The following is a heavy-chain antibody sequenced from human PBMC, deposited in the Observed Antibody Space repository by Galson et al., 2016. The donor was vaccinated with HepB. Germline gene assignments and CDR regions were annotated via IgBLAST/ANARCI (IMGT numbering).Heavy chain of an antibody. D-gene: IGHD1-7*01. Sequence: SLRLSCAASGLTFNTYNMVWVRQAPGKGLEWVSYISTSSSPISYRDSVKGRFTISRDNTKNSLYLQLNSLRAEDTAVYYCARIIKTGTTSHFDYWGQGTLVTVSS. CDR3: ARIIKTGTTSHFDY. J-gene: IGHJ4*02. V-gene: IGHV3-21*01. CDR2: ISTSSSPI. CDR1: GLTFNTYN.